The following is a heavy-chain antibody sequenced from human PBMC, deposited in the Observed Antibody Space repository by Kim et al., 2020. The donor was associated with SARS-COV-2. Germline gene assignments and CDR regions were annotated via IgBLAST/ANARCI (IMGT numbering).Heavy chain of an antibody. D-gene: IGHD2-15*01. Sequence: GGSLRLSCAASGFTFSSYGMHWVRQAPGKGLEWVAVISYDGSNKYYADSVKGRFTISRDNSKNTLYLQMNSLRAEDTAVYYCAKGARDCSGGSCYFLDY. CDR1: GFTFSSYG. J-gene: IGHJ4*01. CDR3: AKGARDCSGGSCYFLDY. CDR2: ISYDGSNK. V-gene: IGHV3-30*18.